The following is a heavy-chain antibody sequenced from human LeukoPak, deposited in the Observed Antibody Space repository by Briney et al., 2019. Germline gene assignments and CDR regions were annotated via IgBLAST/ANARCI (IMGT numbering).Heavy chain of an antibody. CDR3: ARRGRLIPDY. Sequence: GESLRISCQASGYTFTTYWIGWVRQMPGKGLEWMATMYPGDSDIRYSPSFQGQVTISADRSISTAYLQWSSLKASDTAMYYCARRGRLIPDYWGQGTLVTVSS. CDR2: MYPGDSDI. CDR1: GYTFTTYW. V-gene: IGHV5-51*01. D-gene: IGHD2-2*02. J-gene: IGHJ4*02.